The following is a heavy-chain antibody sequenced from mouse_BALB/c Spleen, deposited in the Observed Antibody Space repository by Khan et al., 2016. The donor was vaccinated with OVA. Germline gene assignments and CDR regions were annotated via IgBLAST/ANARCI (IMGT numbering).Heavy chain of an antibody. CDR2: ISYGAGST. CDR3: ARHDYYGIAY. J-gene: IGHJ3*01. D-gene: IGHD1-1*01. CDR1: GFTFSDYY. V-gene: IGHV5-12*02. Sequence: EVELVESGGGLVQPGGSLKLSCATSGFTFSDYYMYWVRQTPEKRLEWVAYISYGAGSTYYLDTVKGRFTISRDNAKNTLYLQMSHLKSEDTAMYYCARHDYYGIAYWGQGTLVTVSA.